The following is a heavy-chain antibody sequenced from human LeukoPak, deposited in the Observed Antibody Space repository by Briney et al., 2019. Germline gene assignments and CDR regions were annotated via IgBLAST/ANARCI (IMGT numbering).Heavy chain of an antibody. CDR3: ASHDYAEAPFDY. J-gene: IGHJ4*02. CDR1: GASISRHY. CDR2: MYYTGST. V-gene: IGHV4-59*08. D-gene: IGHD4-17*01. Sequence: PSETLSLTCTVSGASISRHYWSWIRQPPGEGLEWIGYMYYTGSTNYNPSLKSRVTISVDTSKNQFSLKLTSVTAADTAVYFCASHDYAEAPFDYWGQGALVTVSA.